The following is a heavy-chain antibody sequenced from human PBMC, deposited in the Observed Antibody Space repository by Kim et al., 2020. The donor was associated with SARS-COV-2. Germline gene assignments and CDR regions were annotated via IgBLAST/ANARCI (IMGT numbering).Heavy chain of an antibody. Sequence: YTDSVEGRFPVSRDNPKDSLYLQLNRVRADDTAVYYCARRMGDATSAHDYWGPGTLVTVSS. J-gene: IGHJ4*02. D-gene: IGHD2-15*01. CDR3: ARRMGDATSAHDY. V-gene: IGHV3-11*03.